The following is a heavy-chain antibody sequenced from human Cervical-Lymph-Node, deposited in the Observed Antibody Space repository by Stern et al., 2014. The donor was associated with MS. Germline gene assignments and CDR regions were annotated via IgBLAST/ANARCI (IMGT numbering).Heavy chain of an antibody. Sequence: QVQLQESGPGQVKPSETLSLTCTVSGGSISSRSYFWAWIRQPPGKGLEWIANMNYNGSTYSSPSLRSRVTISVDSSKNQFSLNLSSWTAADTAVYYCARLGAAAALYFHFDSWGQGTLITVSS. CDR1: GGSISSRSYF. V-gene: IGHV4-39*01. CDR2: MNYNGST. D-gene: IGHD6-13*01. CDR3: ARLGAAAALYFHFDS. J-gene: IGHJ4*02.